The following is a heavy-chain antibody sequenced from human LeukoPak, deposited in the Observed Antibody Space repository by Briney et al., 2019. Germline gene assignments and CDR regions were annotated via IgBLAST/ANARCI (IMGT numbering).Heavy chain of an antibody. Sequence: GGSLRLSCVVSGFSFSSYAMTWVRQAPGKGLEWVSGITGRGDHTYYADSAKGRFTISRDNFKDTVFLEMNTLRDEDTAVYYCAKGLGLAIVSTLDRWGQGTLVTVSS. D-gene: IGHD1-26*01. CDR3: AKGLGLAIVSTLDR. V-gene: IGHV3-23*01. CDR2: ITGRGDHT. J-gene: IGHJ5*02. CDR1: GFSFSSYA.